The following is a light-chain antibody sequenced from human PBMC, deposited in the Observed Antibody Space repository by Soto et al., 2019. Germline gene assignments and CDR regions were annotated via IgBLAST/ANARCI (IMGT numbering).Light chain of an antibody. V-gene: IGLV2-23*01. CDR2: EGS. CDR1: SSDVGSYNL. CDR3: CSYAGVV. Sequence: QSALTQPASVSGSPGQSITISCTGTSSDVGSYNLVSWYQQHPGKAPKLMIYEGSKRPSGVSNRFSGSKSSNTASLTISGLQAEDEADYYCCSYAGVVFGGGTKLTVL. J-gene: IGLJ2*01.